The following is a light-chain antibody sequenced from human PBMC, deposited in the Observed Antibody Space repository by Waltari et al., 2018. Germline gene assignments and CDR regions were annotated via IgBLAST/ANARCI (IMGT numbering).Light chain of an antibody. CDR2: KTS. V-gene: IGKV1-5*03. Sequence: DIQMTQSPSSLSASVGDTVSITCRASQSLSGWLDWYQQKPGKAPKLLIYKTSNLQSGVSSRFSGSGSWTEFTLTIRSLQPEDFATYYCLQYIRSPLTFGGGTKVEIK. CDR1: QSLSGW. J-gene: IGKJ4*01. CDR3: LQYIRSPLT.